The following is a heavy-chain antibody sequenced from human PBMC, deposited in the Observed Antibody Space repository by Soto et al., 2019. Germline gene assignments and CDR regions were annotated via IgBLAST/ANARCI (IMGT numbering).Heavy chain of an antibody. Sequence: GESLKISCKASGYSFTSYWIAWVRQVPGKGLEWMGIIYPGDSDTRYSPSFQGQVTISADKSISTAYLQWSSLTASDTAIYYCAAGYSTGLDAFDIWGQGTMVTVSS. J-gene: IGHJ3*02. CDR2: IYPGDSDT. V-gene: IGHV5-51*01. D-gene: IGHD2-8*02. CDR3: AAGYSTGLDAFDI. CDR1: GYSFTSYW.